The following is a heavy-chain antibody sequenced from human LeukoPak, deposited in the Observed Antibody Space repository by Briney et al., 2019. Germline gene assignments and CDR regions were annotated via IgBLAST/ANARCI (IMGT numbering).Heavy chain of an antibody. Sequence: GGSLRLSCAASGFTFSSYTMSNIGTSTTTIYYADSVKGRFTISRDNAKNSLYLQTNSLRADDTAVYYCARFAAGGSYYYYMDVWGKGTTVTVSS. D-gene: IGHD6-25*01. CDR2: IGTSTTTI. V-gene: IGHV3-48*01. CDR1: GFTFSSYT. J-gene: IGHJ6*03. CDR3: ARFAAGGSYYYYMDV.